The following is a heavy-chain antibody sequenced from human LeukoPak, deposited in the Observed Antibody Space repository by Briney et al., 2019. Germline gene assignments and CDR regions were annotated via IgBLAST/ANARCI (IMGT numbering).Heavy chain of an antibody. D-gene: IGHD1-26*01. CDR1: GFTFSSYE. CDR3: VRGEWSTSPFDY. V-gene: IGHV3-48*03. CDR2: ISSSGSTI. Sequence: GGSLTLSCAASGFTFSSYEMNWVRQAPGKGLEWVSYISSSGSTIYYADSVKGRFTISRDNARNLLYLQMNSLGADDTAVYYCVRGEWSTSPFDYWGQGTLVTVSS. J-gene: IGHJ4*02.